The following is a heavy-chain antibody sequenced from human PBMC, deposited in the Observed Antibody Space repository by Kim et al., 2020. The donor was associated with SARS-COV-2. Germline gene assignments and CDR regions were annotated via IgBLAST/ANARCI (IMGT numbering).Heavy chain of an antibody. CDR1: GFTFSSYA. CDR2: ITYDGSNK. CDR3: ASPYGSGNYYYYGMDV. V-gene: IGHV3-30*04. J-gene: IGHJ6*02. Sequence: GGSLRLSCVASGFTFSSYAMNWVRQAPGKGLEWVAVITYDGSNKYYSDSVKGRFTISRDNSKNTLYLQMNSLRVEDTAVYYCASPYGSGNYYYYGMDVWGQGTTVTLSS. D-gene: IGHD3-10*01.